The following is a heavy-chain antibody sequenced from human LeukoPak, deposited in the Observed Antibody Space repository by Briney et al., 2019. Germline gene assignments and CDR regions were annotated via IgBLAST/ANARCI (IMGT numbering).Heavy chain of an antibody. Sequence: ASVKVSCKASGGTFSSYAISWARQAPGQGLEWMGGIIPIFGTANYAQKFQGRVTITADESTSTAYMELSSLRSEDTAVYYCARNPYYYDSSGFVYYYYGMDVWGQGTTVTVSS. CDR3: ARNPYYYDSSGFVYYYYGMDV. CDR2: IIPIFGTA. D-gene: IGHD3-22*01. J-gene: IGHJ6*02. CDR1: GGTFSSYA. V-gene: IGHV1-69*13.